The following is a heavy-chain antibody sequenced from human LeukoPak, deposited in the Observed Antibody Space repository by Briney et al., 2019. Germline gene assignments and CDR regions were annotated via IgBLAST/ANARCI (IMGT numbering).Heavy chain of an antibody. D-gene: IGHD2-15*01. J-gene: IGHJ6*03. Sequence: GASVKVSCKASGYTFTSYGISWVRQAPGQGLEWMGWISAYNGNTNYAQKLQGRVTMTTDTSTSTAYMELRSLRSDDTAVYYCARDYGCSGGSCYYYYYYMDVWGKGTTVTVSS. V-gene: IGHV1-18*01. CDR1: GYTFTSYG. CDR2: ISAYNGNT. CDR3: ARDYGCSGGSCYYYYYYMDV.